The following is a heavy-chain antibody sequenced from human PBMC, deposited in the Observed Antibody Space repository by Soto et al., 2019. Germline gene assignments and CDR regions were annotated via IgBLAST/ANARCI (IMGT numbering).Heavy chain of an antibody. Sequence: QVPLVQSGAEVKKPGASVKVSCKASGYIFTSYAMHWVRQAPGQRLEWMGWINAGKGNTKYSQKFQGRVTITRDTSASTAYMELSSLRSEDTAVYYCARSAPPIDYWGQGSLVTVSS. J-gene: IGHJ4*02. V-gene: IGHV1-3*01. CDR3: ARSAPPIDY. CDR2: INAGKGNT. CDR1: GYIFTSYA.